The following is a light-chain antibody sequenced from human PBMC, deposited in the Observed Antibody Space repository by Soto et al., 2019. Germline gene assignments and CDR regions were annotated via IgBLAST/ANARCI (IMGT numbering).Light chain of an antibody. V-gene: IGLV2-14*01. J-gene: IGLJ1*01. CDR2: EVS. CDR1: SSDVGSYNY. Sequence: QSALTQPASVSGAPGQSITISCTGTSSDVGSYNYVSWYQQHAGKAPKLVIYEVSNRPSGLSNRFSGSKSRNSASLTISGLQAEHEADYYWRSYTRSSNLYDLGTGTKHTVL. CDR3: RSYTRSSNLYD.